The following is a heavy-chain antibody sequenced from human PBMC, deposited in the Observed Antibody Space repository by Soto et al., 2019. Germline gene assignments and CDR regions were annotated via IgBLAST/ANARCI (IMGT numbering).Heavy chain of an antibody. D-gene: IGHD3-22*01. CDR2: ISSSSSTI. V-gene: IGHV3-48*01. Sequence: PGGSLRLSCAASGFTFSSYSMNWVRQAPGKGLEWVSYISSSSSTIYYADSVKGRFTISRDNAKNSLYLQMNSLRAEDTAVYCCARGYYDSSGYYWVFDYWGQGTLVTVSS. CDR3: ARGYYDSSGYYWVFDY. CDR1: GFTFSSYS. J-gene: IGHJ4*02.